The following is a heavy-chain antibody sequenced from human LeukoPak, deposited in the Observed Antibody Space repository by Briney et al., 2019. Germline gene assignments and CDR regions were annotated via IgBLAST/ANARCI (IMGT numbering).Heavy chain of an antibody. CDR1: GYTFTGYY. Sequence: ASVKVSCKASGYTFTGYYMHWVRQAPGQGLEWMGWINPNSGGTNYTQTFQGRVTMTGDTSISTAYMELSRLRSDDTAVYLCAREYQLLYNWFDPWGQGTLVTVSS. CDR3: AREYQLLYNWFDP. CDR2: INPNSGGT. D-gene: IGHD2-2*01. V-gene: IGHV1-2*02. J-gene: IGHJ5*02.